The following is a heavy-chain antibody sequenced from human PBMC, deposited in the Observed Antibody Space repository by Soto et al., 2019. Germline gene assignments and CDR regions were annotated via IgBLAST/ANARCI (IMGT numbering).Heavy chain of an antibody. V-gene: IGHV3-48*01. CDR1: GFTFSSYS. J-gene: IGHJ4*02. CDR2: IRSSSSSI. Sequence: GGSLRLSCAASGFTFSSYSMNWVRQAPGKGLEWVSYIRSSSSSIYYADSVKGRFTISRDNAKNSLYLQMNSLRAEDTAVYYCARMSSSTRPGCWGQGTLVNVSS. CDR3: ARMSSSTRPGC. D-gene: IGHD2-2*01.